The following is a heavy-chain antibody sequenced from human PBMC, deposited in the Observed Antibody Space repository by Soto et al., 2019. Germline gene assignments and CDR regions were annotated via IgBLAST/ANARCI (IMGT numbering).Heavy chain of an antibody. J-gene: IGHJ4*02. V-gene: IGHV4-59*01. Sequence: QVQLLESGPGLVKPSENLSLTCTVSGGAISNYYWSWIRQPPGKGLEWIGYIHSTGSTNYKPSLKGRVAISLGTSKNQFSLRLSSVTAADTAVYYCARGLTTATTPYDYWGQGTLVTVSS. CDR2: IHSTGST. CDR3: ARGLTTATTPYDY. CDR1: GGAISNYY. D-gene: IGHD1-7*01.